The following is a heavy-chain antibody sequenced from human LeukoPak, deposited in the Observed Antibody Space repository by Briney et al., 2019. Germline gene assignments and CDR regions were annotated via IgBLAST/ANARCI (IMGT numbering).Heavy chain of an antibody. Sequence: PGGSLRLSCAASGFTFSSCAMSWVRQAPGKGLEWVSAISGDGGSTHYADSVKGRFTISRDNSKNSLYLQMNSLRAEDTAVYYCAKDRWGAATGRTEFDSWGQGTLVTVSS. CDR2: ISGDGGST. D-gene: IGHD6-13*01. V-gene: IGHV3-23*01. CDR3: AKDRWGAATGRTEFDS. J-gene: IGHJ4*02. CDR1: GFTFSSCA.